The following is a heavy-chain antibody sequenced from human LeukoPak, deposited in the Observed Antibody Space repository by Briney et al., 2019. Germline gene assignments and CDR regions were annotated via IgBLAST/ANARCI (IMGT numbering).Heavy chain of an antibody. Sequence: PGGSLRLSCAASGFRFSNYGMHWVRQAPGKGLEWVTFIRNDGSNTNYADSVKGRFTISRDNSKNTLYVQMNSLRADDTAVYYCARGGVGHAADYWGQGTLVTVSS. V-gene: IGHV3-30*02. CDR2: IRNDGSNT. CDR1: GFRFSNYG. D-gene: IGHD3-3*01. J-gene: IGHJ4*02. CDR3: ARGGVGHAADY.